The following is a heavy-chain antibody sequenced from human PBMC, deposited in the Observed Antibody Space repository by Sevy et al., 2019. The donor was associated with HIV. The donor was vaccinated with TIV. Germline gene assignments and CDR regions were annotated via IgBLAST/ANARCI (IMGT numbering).Heavy chain of an antibody. CDR1: GGSFSGHY. CDR3: ARAHYYGMDV. V-gene: IGHV4-34*01. CDR2: INHSGST. J-gene: IGHJ6*02. Sequence: SETLSLTCAVYGGSFSGHYWSWIRQPPGKGLEWIGEINHSGSTNYNPSLKSRVTISVDTSKNQFSLKLSSVTAADTAVYYCARAHYYGMDVWGQGTTVTVSS.